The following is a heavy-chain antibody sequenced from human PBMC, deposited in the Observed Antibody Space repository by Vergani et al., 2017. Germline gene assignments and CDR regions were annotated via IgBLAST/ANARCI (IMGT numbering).Heavy chain of an antibody. J-gene: IGHJ4*02. CDR3: ARMGGYDEGDAFRIGYFDS. Sequence: QVPLQESGPGLVKPSQTLSLTFSVPGDSISSGVYYWNWIRQHPGKGLEWIGYIYSTGSTHHNPSLRRRINMSVDTSKNQFSLKLNSVTAADTAMYYCARMGGYDEGDAFRIGYFDSWGPGILVTVSS. CDR1: GDSISSGVYY. CDR2: IYSTGST. D-gene: IGHD3-22*01. V-gene: IGHV4-31*03.